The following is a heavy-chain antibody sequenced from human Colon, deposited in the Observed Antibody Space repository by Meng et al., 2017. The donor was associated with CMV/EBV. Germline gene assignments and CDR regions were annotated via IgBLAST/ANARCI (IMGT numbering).Heavy chain of an antibody. V-gene: IGHV3-21*04. CDR2: ISYSGTYI. CDR3: ARVGNCDDSTAYYQDY. D-gene: IGHD3-22*01. J-gene: IGHJ4*02. CDR1: GFTLSSYG. Sequence: GESLKISCTASGFTLSSYGMHWVRQAPGKGLEWVSAISYSGTYIYDADSVKGRFTISRDNAKKSLSLQMHSLTAEDTAFYFCARVGNCDDSTAYYQDYWGQGTLVTVSS.